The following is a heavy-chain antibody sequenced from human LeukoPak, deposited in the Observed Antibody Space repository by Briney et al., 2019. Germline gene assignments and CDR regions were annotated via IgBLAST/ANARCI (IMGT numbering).Heavy chain of an antibody. Sequence: ASVKVSCKASGGSFNNYAVTWVRQAPGQGLEWMGGFIPILDTTNYAPNFQGRVTITTDESSTTAYMELSSLRSEDTAVYYCATEDGSGFDYWGQGTLVTVSS. J-gene: IGHJ4*02. CDR1: GGSFNNYA. CDR3: ATEDGSGFDY. CDR2: FIPILDTT. V-gene: IGHV1-69*05. D-gene: IGHD3-10*01.